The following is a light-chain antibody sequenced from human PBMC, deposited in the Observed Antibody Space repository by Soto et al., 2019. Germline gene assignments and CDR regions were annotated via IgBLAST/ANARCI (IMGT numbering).Light chain of an antibody. J-gene: IGLJ1*01. CDR1: SSQNGDNY. Sequence: QSVLTQPPSVSAGPGQKVTISCSGRSSQNGDNYVSWYQHLPGSFPKLLIYETNKRPSGIPDRFSGSKSGSSATLGITGLQTWDEADYYCGTWDLSLGADVFGTGTKVTVL. V-gene: IGLV1-51*02. CDR2: ETN. CDR3: GTWDLSLGADV.